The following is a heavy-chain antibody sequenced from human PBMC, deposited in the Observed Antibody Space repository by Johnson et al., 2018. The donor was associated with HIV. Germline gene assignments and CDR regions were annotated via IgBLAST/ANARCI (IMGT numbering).Heavy chain of an antibody. CDR1: GFTFRDCA. D-gene: IGHD3-10*02. CDR3: TTVRKASGYYVVPDAFDI. J-gene: IGHJ3*02. V-gene: IGHV3-15*01. Sequence: VQLVESGGGVVQPGGSLKLSCAASGFTFRDCAMSWVRQAPGKGLEWVGRIKSKTDGGTTDYAAPVKGRFTISRDDSKNTLYLQMNSLKTEDTAVYYCTTVRKASGYYVVPDAFDIWGQGTMVTVSS. CDR2: IKSKTDGGTT.